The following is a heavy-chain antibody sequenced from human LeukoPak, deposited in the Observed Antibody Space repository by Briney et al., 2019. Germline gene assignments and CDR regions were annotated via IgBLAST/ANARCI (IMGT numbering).Heavy chain of an antibody. CDR1: GYTFTGYY. J-gene: IGHJ2*01. Sequence: ASVKVSCKASGYTFTGYYMHWVRQAPGQGLEWMGWINPNSGGTNYAQKFQGRVTMTRDTSISTAYMELSRLRSDDTAVYYCARQSGTPSRVWYFDLWGRSTLVTVSS. D-gene: IGHD1-26*01. V-gene: IGHV1-2*02. CDR3: ARQSGTPSRVWYFDL. CDR2: INPNSGGT.